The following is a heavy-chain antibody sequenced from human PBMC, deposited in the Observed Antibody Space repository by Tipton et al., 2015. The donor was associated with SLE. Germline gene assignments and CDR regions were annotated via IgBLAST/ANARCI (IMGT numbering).Heavy chain of an antibody. CDR1: GYTFTSYG. V-gene: IGHV1-18*01. CDR3: AREVYSGSYYYYYGMDV. CDR2: ISTYNGNT. Sequence: QLVQSGPEVKKPGASVKVSCKASGYTFTSYGISWVRQAPGQGLEWMGWISTYNGNTHYAQNLQGRVTMTTYTSTSTAYMELRSLRSDDTAVYYCAREVYSGSYYYYYGMDVWGHGTTVTISS. D-gene: IGHD3-10*01. J-gene: IGHJ6*02.